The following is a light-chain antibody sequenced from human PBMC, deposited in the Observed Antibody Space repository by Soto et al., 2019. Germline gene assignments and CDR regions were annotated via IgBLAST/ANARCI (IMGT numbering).Light chain of an antibody. CDR2: EVT. Sequence: QSALTQPASVSGSPGQSSTISCTGTSSDDGGYNYVSWYQQHPGKAPKLMIYEVTTRPSGVSNRFSGSKSGNTASLTISGLQAEDEADYYCSSYTTSSTHWVFGGGTKVTVL. V-gene: IGLV2-14*01. CDR1: SSDDGGYNY. J-gene: IGLJ3*02. CDR3: SSYTTSSTHWV.